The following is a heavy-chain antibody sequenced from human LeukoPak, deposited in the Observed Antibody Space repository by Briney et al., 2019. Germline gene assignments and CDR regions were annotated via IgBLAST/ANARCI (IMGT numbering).Heavy chain of an antibody. V-gene: IGHV4-59*01. Sequence: SETLSLTCAVSGGSLSSYYWSWIRQPAGKGLEWIGYIYYSGSTNYNPSLKSRVTISVDTSKYQFSLKLSSVTAADTAVYYCARGLSSGWSSLFDYWGQGTLVTVSS. J-gene: IGHJ4*02. CDR2: IYYSGST. CDR3: ARGLSSGWSSLFDY. CDR1: GGSLSSYY. D-gene: IGHD6-19*01.